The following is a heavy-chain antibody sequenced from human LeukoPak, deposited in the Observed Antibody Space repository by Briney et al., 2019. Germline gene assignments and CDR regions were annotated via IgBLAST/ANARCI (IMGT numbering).Heavy chain of an antibody. V-gene: IGHV3-7*03. Sequence: PSETLSLTCTVSGGSISSSDWWSWVRQAPGKGLEWVANIKLDGSEKNYVDSVKGRFTISRDNSKNTLYLQMNSLRAEDTAVYYCATNTYYYDSSGFGFDPWGQGTLVTVSS. CDR2: IKLDGSEK. CDR1: GGSISSSDW. CDR3: ATNTYYYDSSGFGFDP. J-gene: IGHJ5*02. D-gene: IGHD3-22*01.